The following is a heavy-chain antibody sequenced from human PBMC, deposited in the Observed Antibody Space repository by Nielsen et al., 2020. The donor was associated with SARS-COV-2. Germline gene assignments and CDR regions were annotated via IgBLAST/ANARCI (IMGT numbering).Heavy chain of an antibody. V-gene: IGHV4-59*01. CDR3: ARDYSYYYDSSGYAPGSN. D-gene: IGHD3-22*01. J-gene: IGHJ4*02. Sequence: SETLSLTCTVSGDSISSYFWTWIRQPPGKGLEWIGYIYYSGSTNYNPSLKSRATISVDTSKNQFSLKLSSVTAADTAVYYCARDYSYYYDSSGYAPGSNWGQGTLVTVSS. CDR2: IYYSGST. CDR1: GDSISSYF.